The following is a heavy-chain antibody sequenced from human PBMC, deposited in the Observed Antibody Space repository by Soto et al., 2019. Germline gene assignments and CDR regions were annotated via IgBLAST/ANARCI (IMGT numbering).Heavy chain of an antibody. D-gene: IGHD4-17*01. CDR1: GGSISSGDYY. J-gene: IGHJ4*02. V-gene: IGHV4-30-4*01. CDR3: ARAVTTGIDY. CDR2: IYYSGST. Sequence: SETLSLTCTVSGGSISSGDYYWRWIRQPPGKGLEWLGYIYYSGSTYYNPSLKSRVTISVDTSKNQFSLKLSSVTAADTAVYYCARAVTTGIDYWGQGTLVTVS.